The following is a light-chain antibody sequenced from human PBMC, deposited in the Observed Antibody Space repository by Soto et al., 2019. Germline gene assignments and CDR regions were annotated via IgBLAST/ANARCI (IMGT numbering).Light chain of an antibody. J-gene: IGLJ1*01. CDR2: RNN. CDR1: SSNIGAGYD. V-gene: IGLV1-47*01. Sequence: QSVLTQPPSVSGAPGQRVTISCTGSSSNIGAGYDVHWYQQLPGMAPKLLIYRNNQRPSGVPDRFSGSKSGTSASLAISGLRSEDEADYYCAAWDDRLSGPYLFGTGTKVTVL. CDR3: AAWDDRLSGPYL.